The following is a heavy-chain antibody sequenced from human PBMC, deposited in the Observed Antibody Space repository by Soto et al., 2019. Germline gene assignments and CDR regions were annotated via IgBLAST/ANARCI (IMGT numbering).Heavy chain of an antibody. V-gene: IGHV1-2*04. CDR1: GYLVAGYY. J-gene: IGHJ4*02. CDR2: INPSSGDT. CDR3: ASERHFFDSGGYHEKYFDF. D-gene: IGHD3-22*01. Sequence: ASVKVSCKASGYLVAGYYLHWVRPAPGQGVEWVGWINPSSGDTEYAQKFEASATMTRDKSTDTAYLDLSRLRSADTAVYYCASERHFFDSGGYHEKYFDFWGQGTLVTVSS.